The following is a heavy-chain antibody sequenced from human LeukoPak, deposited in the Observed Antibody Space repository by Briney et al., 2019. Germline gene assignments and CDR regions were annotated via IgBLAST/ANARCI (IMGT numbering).Heavy chain of an antibody. CDR3: ARGDYGHYVCYFDY. V-gene: IGHV1-18*01. D-gene: IGHD4-17*01. CDR1: GYTFTRYG. Sequence: ASVKVSCKASGYTFTRYGINWVRQAPGQGLEWMGWIGADTGNTDYAKKFQGRVTMTTNTSTNTAYIDLRSLTSDDTAVYYCARGDYGHYVCYFDYWGQGTLVTVSS. J-gene: IGHJ4*02. CDR2: IGADTGNT.